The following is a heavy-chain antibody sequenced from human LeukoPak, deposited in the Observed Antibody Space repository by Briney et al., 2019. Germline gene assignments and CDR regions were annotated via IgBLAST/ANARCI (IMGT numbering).Heavy chain of an antibody. D-gene: IGHD5-18*01. CDR3: ARDRHVDTALYYFDY. J-gene: IGHJ4*02. V-gene: IGHV1-69*13. Sequence: GASVKVSCKASGGTFSSYAISWVRQAPGQGLEWMGGIIPIFGTANYAQKFQGRVTITADESTSTAYMELSSLRSEDTAVYYCARDRHVDTALYYFDYWGQGTLVTVSS. CDR1: GGTFSSYA. CDR2: IIPIFGTA.